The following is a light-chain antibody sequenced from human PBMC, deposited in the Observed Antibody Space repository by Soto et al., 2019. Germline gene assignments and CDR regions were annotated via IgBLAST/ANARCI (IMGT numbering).Light chain of an antibody. CDR1: QSIDSW. Sequence: DIQMTQSPSTLSASVGDRVTIACRASQSIDSWLAWYQQKPGKAPKFLIYDASDLESGVPSRFSGSGSGTEVTLTISSLQPDDFATYYCQKYRGKPFTFGQGTKMEIK. CDR2: DAS. CDR3: QKYRGKPFT. V-gene: IGKV1-5*01. J-gene: IGKJ2*01.